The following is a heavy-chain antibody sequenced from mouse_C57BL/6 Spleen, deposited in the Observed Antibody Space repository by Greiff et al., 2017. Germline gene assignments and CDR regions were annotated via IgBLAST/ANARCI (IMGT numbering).Heavy chain of an antibody. CDR3: ARPTDY. V-gene: IGHV5-6*01. CDR1: GFTFSSYG. Sequence: EVKLMESGGDLVKPGGSLKLSCAASGFTFSSYGMSWVRQTPDKRLEWVATISSGGSYTYYPDSVKGRFTISRDNAKNTLYLQMSSLKSEDTAMYYCARPTDYWGQGTSVTVSS. J-gene: IGHJ4*01. CDR2: ISSGGSYT.